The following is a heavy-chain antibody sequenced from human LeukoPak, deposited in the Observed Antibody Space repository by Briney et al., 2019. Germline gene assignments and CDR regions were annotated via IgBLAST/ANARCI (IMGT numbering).Heavy chain of an antibody. D-gene: IGHD2-21*01. V-gene: IGHV1-69*04. CDR2: IIPILGIA. CDR3: ARESMAYCGGDCYRDCGY. J-gene: IGHJ4*02. Sequence: GASVKVSCKASGGTFSSYAISWVRQAPGQGLEWMGRIIPILGIANYAQKFQGRVTITADKSTSTAYMELSSLRSEDTAVYYCARESMAYCGGDCYRDCGYWGQGPLVTVSS. CDR1: GGTFSSYA.